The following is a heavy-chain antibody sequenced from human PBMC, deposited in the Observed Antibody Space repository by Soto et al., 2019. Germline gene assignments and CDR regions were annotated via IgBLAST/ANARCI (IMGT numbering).Heavy chain of an antibody. V-gene: IGHV3-74*01. CDR1: GFTFSYYW. D-gene: IGHD1-26*01. Sequence: EVQLVESGGGLVRPGGSLRLSCAACGFTFSYYWMHWVRQAPGKGLVWVSRIHSDGSSTTYADFVKGRFISSRDNVRNTVELQMNRCRVQGTGGYLCARRDRGAFDLWGQGTVVTVSS. CDR3: ARRDRGAFDL. CDR2: IHSDGSST. J-gene: IGHJ3*01.